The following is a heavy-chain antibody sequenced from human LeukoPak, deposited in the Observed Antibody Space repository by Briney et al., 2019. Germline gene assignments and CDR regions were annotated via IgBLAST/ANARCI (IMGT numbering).Heavy chain of an antibody. CDR1: GFTFSFSNYA. Sequence: GGSLRLSCAASGFTFSFSNYAMTWVRQAPGKGLEWVSGITGSGDSTYYADSVKGRFAISRDNSKNTLYLQMNSLRVEDTAVYYCAKWGLDYWGQGTLATVSS. J-gene: IGHJ4*02. CDR2: ITGSGDST. V-gene: IGHV3-23*01. D-gene: IGHD3-16*01. CDR3: AKWGLDY.